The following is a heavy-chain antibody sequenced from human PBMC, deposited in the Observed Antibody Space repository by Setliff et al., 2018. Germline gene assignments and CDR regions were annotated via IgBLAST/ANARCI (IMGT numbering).Heavy chain of an antibody. CDR3: LRIRLVPHGHS. CDR1: GDSISSTSYQ. Sequence: SETRSLTCTVSGDSISSTSYQWGWVRQPPGKGLEWIGSIYYTGTAYYNPSLKSRVTISVDTSKNQFSLQVTSLAATDTAVYYCLRIRLVPHGHSWGQGTLVTVSS. CDR2: IYYTGTA. D-gene: IGHD2-15*01. V-gene: IGHV4-39*01. J-gene: IGHJ4*02.